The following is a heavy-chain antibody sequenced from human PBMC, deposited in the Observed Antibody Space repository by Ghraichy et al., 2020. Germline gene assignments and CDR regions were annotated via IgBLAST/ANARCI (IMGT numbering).Heavy chain of an antibody. J-gene: IGHJ6*03. D-gene: IGHD3-10*01. V-gene: IGHV4-31*03. Sequence: SETLSLTCTVSGGSISSGGYYWSWIRQHPGKGLEWIGYIYYSGSTYYNPSLKSRVTISVDTSKNQFSLKLSSVTAADTAVYYCARELWFRELLSTYYYYMDVWGKGTTVTVSS. CDR1: GGSISSGGYY. CDR3: ARELWFRELLSTYYYYMDV. CDR2: IYYSGST.